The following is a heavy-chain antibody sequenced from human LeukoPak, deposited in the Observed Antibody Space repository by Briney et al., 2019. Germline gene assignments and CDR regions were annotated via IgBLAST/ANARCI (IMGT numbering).Heavy chain of an antibody. J-gene: IGHJ5*02. Sequence: SETLSLTCTVSGGSISSHYWSRIRQPPGKGLEWIGYIYYSGSTNYNPSLKSRVTISVDTSKNQFSLKLSSVTAADTAVYYCARSDSSGYFDWFDPWGQGTLVTVSS. CDR1: GGSISSHY. CDR2: IYYSGST. CDR3: ARSDSSGYFDWFDP. D-gene: IGHD3-22*01. V-gene: IGHV4-59*11.